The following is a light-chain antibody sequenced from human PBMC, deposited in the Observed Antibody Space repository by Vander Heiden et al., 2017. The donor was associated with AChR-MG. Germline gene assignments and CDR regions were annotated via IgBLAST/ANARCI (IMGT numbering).Light chain of an antibody. CDR2: DAS. Sequence: DIQMTKSPCSLSASVGDRVTITCQASKDISNYLNWYQQKPGKAPKLLIYDASNLETGVPSRFSGSGSGTDFTFTISSLQPEDIATYYCQQDDNLPYTFGQGTKLEIK. CDR3: QQDDNLPYT. V-gene: IGKV1-33*01. J-gene: IGKJ2*01. CDR1: KDISNY.